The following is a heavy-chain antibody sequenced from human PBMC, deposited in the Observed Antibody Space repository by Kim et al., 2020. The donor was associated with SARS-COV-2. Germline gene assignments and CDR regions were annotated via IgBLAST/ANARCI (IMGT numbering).Heavy chain of an antibody. CDR1: GFSFANYA. V-gene: IGHV3-30*04. J-gene: IGHJ6*01. D-gene: IGHD3-22*01. CDR2: ITFDGNFK. Sequence: GGSLRLSCAGSGFSFANYAMHWVRQAPGKGLEWVAVITFDGNFKHYADSVNGRLTLSRDNSKNTMFLQMNSLRLEDTAVYYCARDLKVVIRGMTKKTLFFDGRAVWAHGTAVTVPS. CDR3: ARDLKVVIRGMTKKTLFFDGRAV.